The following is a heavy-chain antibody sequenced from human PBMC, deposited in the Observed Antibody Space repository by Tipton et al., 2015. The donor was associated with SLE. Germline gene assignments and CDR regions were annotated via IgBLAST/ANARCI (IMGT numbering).Heavy chain of an antibody. V-gene: IGHV4-34*01. CDR1: GGSFSGYY. J-gene: IGHJ3*02. D-gene: IGHD3-16*01. CDR2: INHRGST. CDR3: ARGDLYSDYVWGTLRGAFDI. Sequence: TLSLTCAVYGGSFSGYYWSWIRQHPGKGLEWIGEINHRGSTNYNPSLKSGLTISVDTSKNQFSLRLSSVTAADTALYYCARGDLYSDYVWGTLRGAFDIWGQVTVVTVSS.